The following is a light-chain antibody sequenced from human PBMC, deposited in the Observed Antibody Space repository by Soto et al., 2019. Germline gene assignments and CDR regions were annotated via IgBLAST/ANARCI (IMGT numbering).Light chain of an antibody. V-gene: IGKV1-39*01. CDR2: AAS. CDR3: QQSSNTPLT. J-gene: IGKJ4*01. CDR1: QTISDY. Sequence: DIQMTQSPSSLSASVGDRVTITCRASQTISDYLNWYQQKPGKAPSLLIYAASSLQSGVPSRFSASGSGIDFTLTITSLQPEDFAAYYCQQSSNTPLTFGGGTKVEIK.